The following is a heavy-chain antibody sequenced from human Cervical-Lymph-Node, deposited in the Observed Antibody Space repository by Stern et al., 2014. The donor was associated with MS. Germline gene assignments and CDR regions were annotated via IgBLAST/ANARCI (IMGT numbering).Heavy chain of an antibody. CDR1: GFNFKNYG. D-gene: IGHD6-19*01. CDR2: ICNDGNRK. CDR3: ARDGSGWNIDY. V-gene: IGHV3-33*01. Sequence: QVQLVQSGGGVVQPGRSLRLSCAASGFNFKNYGIHWVRQAPGKGLEWVAIICNDGNRKYYAESVKGRFTVSRDNSKNTLYLEVNNLRAEDTAVYYCARDGSGWNIDYWGQGTLVTVSS. J-gene: IGHJ4*02.